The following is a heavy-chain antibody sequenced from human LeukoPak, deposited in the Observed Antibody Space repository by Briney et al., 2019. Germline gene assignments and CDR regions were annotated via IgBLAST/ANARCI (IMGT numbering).Heavy chain of an antibody. V-gene: IGHV4-39*01. Sequence: SETLSLTCTVSGGSNSSSSYYGGWIRQPAGEGLELIGSMYYSGSTYYNPALTSRVTISVDTSKNQFSLKLSSVTAADTAVYYCARGEYYYGSGSPYNWFDPWGQGTLVTVSS. D-gene: IGHD3-10*01. CDR1: GGSNSSSSYY. CDR3: ARGEYYYGSGSPYNWFDP. J-gene: IGHJ5*02. CDR2: MYYSGST.